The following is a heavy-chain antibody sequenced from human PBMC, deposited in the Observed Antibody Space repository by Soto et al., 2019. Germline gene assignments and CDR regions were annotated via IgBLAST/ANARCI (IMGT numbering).Heavy chain of an antibody. Sequence: GESLKISCKGSGYDFASYWIGWVRQMPGKGLEWMGIIYPGDPDTRYSPSFQGQVTISVDKSISTAYLQWSSLKASDNAMYYCARHRYNSGPTDNDMDVWGQGTTVTVSS. D-gene: IGHD6-19*01. CDR1: GYDFASYW. V-gene: IGHV5-51*01. J-gene: IGHJ6*02. CDR2: IYPGDPDT. CDR3: ARHRYNSGPTDNDMDV.